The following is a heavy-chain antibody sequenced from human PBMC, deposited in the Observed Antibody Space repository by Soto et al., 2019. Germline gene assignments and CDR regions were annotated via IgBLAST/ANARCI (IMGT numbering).Heavy chain of an antibody. CDR3: ARLYCSGGGCYRAYFDY. V-gene: IGHV3-11*01. D-gene: IGHD2-15*01. CDR2: ISSSGSTI. CDR1: GXTFSDYY. Sequence: LRLSFAASGXTFSDYYMSWIRQAPGKGLEWVSYISSSGSTIYYADSVKGRFTISRDNAKNSLYLQMNSLRAEDTAVYYCARLYCSGGGCYRAYFDYWGQGTLVTVSS. J-gene: IGHJ4*02.